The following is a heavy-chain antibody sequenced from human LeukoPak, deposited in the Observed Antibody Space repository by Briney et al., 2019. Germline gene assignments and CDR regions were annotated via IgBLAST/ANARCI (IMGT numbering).Heavy chain of an antibody. D-gene: IGHD3-10*01. CDR3: ATGGGYFYDY. Sequence: ASVTVSCKASGYAFTHYNFHLVRQAPGQGLEWMGWINPDSGATNYAQKFQGRVTMTWDTSISTAYMQLNSLRSDDTAVYYCATGGGYFYDYWGQGTLVTVSS. CDR1: GYAFTHYN. CDR2: INPDSGAT. V-gene: IGHV1-2*02. J-gene: IGHJ4*02.